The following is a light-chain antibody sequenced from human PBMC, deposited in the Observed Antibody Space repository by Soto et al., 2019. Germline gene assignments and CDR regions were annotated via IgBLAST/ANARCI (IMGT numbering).Light chain of an antibody. CDR2: GAF. CDR1: PSVANF. CDR3: KQRNVWPPVT. Sequence: EIVLIQSPATLSLSPGERATLSCRASPSVANFVAWYQQKPGQAPRLLIYGAFNRATGIPARFSGSGSGTDFTLTISSLEPEDAAVYYCKQRNVWPPVTFGQGTRLEIK. J-gene: IGKJ5*01. V-gene: IGKV3-11*01.